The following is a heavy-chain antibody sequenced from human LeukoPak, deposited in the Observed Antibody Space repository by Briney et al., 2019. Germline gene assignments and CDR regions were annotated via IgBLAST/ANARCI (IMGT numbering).Heavy chain of an antibody. V-gene: IGHV1-18*04. Sequence: GASVKVSCKASGYTFTSRVFSWVRQAPGQGLEWMGWINADNGNTNYAQKFQGRVTMTTDTSTSTAYMELRSLRSDDTAVYYCARDEISGGWYNHWGQGTLVTVSS. CDR3: ARDEISGGWYNH. CDR1: GYTFTSRV. CDR2: INADNGNT. D-gene: IGHD6-19*01. J-gene: IGHJ4*02.